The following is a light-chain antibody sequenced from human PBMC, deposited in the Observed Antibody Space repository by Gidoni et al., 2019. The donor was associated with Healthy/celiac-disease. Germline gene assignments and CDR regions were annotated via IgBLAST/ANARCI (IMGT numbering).Light chain of an antibody. CDR1: QSVSSSY. V-gene: IGKV3-20*01. J-gene: IGKJ5*01. CDR3: QQYGSWPIT. Sequence: EIVLTQSPGTLSLSPGERATLSCRASQSVSSSYLAWYQQKPGQAPRLLIYGASSRATGIPDRFSGSWSGTDFTLTISRLEPEVFAVYYCQQYGSWPITFGQGTRLEIK. CDR2: GAS.